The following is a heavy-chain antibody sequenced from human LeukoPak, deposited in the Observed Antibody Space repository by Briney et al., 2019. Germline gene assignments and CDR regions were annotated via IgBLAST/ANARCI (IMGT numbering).Heavy chain of an antibody. V-gene: IGHV3-30*18. J-gene: IGHJ4*01. D-gene: IGHD2-15*01. CDR1: GFIFSGSV. Sequence: GGSLRLSCAASGFIFSGSVRHWVRQAPGKGLEWLAAMSYDGSNKYYGDSVKGRFTISRDNSENTLYLHMNSLRHDDTAVYYCAKDSGGSVLEDWGHGSLVIVSS. CDR2: MSYDGSNK. CDR3: AKDSGGSVLED.